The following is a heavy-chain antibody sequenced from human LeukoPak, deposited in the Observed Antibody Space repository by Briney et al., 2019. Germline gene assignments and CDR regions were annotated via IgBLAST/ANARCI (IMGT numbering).Heavy chain of an antibody. J-gene: IGHJ5*02. V-gene: IGHV4-59*08. Sequence: SETLSLTCTVSGGSVSGYYWSWIRQPPGKGLEWIEYIYYSGDTNYNPSLNSRVTVSVDTSKNQFSLKLSSVTAADTAVYYCARGHYGFDPWGQGTLVTVSS. CDR3: ARGHYGFDP. CDR1: GGSVSGYY. D-gene: IGHD3-16*01. CDR2: IYYSGDT.